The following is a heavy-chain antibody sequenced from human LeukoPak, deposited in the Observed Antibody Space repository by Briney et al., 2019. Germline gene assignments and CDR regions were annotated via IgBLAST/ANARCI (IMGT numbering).Heavy chain of an antibody. CDR1: GGTFSSYA. V-gene: IGHV1-2*06. J-gene: IGHJ6*02. D-gene: IGHD3-3*01. Sequence: ASVKVSCKASGGTFSSYAISWVRQAPGQGLEWMGRINPNSGGTNYAQKFQGRVTMTRDTSISTAYMELSRLRSDDTAVYYCARSKGGLYYDFWSGYYTGKDYYYGMDVWGQGTTVTVSS. CDR2: INPNSGGT. CDR3: ARSKGGLYYDFWSGYYTGKDYYYGMDV.